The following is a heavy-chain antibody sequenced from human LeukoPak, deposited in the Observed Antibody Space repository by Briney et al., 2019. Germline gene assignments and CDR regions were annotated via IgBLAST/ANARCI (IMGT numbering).Heavy chain of an antibody. D-gene: IGHD7-27*01. J-gene: IGHJ3*01. Sequence: GESLKISCKGSGYTFTNYWIAWVRQMPGKGLEWMGIIYPGDSDTTYNPSFAVQVTISADKSTSTAYLQWRSLKASDTAMYYCARSPHWGYASDVWGQGSMVTVSS. CDR1: GYTFTNYW. CDR3: ARSPHWGYASDV. CDR2: IYPGDSDT. V-gene: IGHV5-51*01.